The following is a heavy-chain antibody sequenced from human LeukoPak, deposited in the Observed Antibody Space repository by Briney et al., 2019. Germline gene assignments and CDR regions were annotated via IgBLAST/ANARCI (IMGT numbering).Heavy chain of an antibody. CDR3: ARRTDFWSGFDY. CDR1: GGSISSYY. Sequence: SETLSLTCTVSGGSISSYYWSWIRQPPGKGLEWIGYIYTSGSTNYNPSLKSRVTISVDTSKNQFSLKPSSVTAADTAVYYCARRTDFWSGFDYWGQGTLVTVSS. V-gene: IGHV4-4*09. J-gene: IGHJ4*02. D-gene: IGHD3-3*01. CDR2: IYTSGST.